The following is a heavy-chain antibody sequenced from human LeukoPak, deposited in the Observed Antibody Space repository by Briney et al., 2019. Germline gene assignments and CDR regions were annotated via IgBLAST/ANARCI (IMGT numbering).Heavy chain of an antibody. J-gene: IGHJ4*02. CDR1: GASISDHY. CDR3: VRHPGREGYSWPFDY. CDR2: SRYSESS. V-gene: IGHV4-59*08. Sequence: SSETLSLTCTVSGASISDHYWNWIRQPPGKGLEWIGYSRYSESSNYNPSLKGRATISVDTSKNQFSLKLSSMTAAGTAVYYCVRHPGREGYSWPFDYWGQGTLVTVSS. D-gene: IGHD5-18*01.